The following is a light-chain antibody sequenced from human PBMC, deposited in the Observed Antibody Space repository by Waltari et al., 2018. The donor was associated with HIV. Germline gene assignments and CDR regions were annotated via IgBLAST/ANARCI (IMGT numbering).Light chain of an antibody. Sequence: DIQMTQSPSSLSASVGDRVTITCRASQDIRYYLAWYQQKPARAPKLLIYAASTLQAGVPSRFSGSGSGTHFTLTISDLQPEDVATYYCQKYNTAPRTFGQGTRVEL. CDR3: QKYNTAPRT. J-gene: IGKJ1*01. CDR1: QDIRYY. CDR2: AAS. V-gene: IGKV1-27*01.